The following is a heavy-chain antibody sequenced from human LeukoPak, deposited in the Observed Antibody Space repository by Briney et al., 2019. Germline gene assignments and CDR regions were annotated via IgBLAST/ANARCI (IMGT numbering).Heavy chain of an antibody. Sequence: ASVKVSCKASGNTFTSYAMNWVRQAPGQGLEWMGWINTNTGNPTYAQGFTGRFVFSLDTSVSTAYLQICSLKAEDTAVYYCARDPDYYILTGPVDYWGQGTLVTVSS. CDR1: GNTFTSYA. D-gene: IGHD3-9*01. V-gene: IGHV7-4-1*01. CDR3: ARDPDYYILTGPVDY. J-gene: IGHJ4*02. CDR2: INTNTGNP.